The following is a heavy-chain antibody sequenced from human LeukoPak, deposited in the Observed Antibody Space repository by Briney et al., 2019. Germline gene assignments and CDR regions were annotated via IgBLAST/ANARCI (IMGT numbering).Heavy chain of an antibody. Sequence: GGSLRLSCAASGFTVSTNYMAWVRQAPGQGLEWVSLIISGANTYYADSLKGRFTVSTDSTKNLVHLQMDNLRVEDTAMYFCARVVPAADFDYWGLGTLVTVSS. CDR3: ARVVPAADFDY. J-gene: IGHJ4*02. V-gene: IGHV3-53*01. D-gene: IGHD2-2*01. CDR2: IISGANT. CDR1: GFTVSTNY.